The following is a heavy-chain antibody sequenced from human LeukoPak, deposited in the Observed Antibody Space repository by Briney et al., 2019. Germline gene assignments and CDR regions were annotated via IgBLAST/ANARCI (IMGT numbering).Heavy chain of an antibody. CDR1: GGSISSYY. Sequence: PSETLSLTCTVSGGSISSYYWRWLRPPPGKGLEWFGYIYYSGSTNYNPSLKSRVTISVDTSKNQFSLKLSSVTAADTAVYYCARVTYYDFWSGYFFDYWGQGTLVTVSS. D-gene: IGHD3-3*01. J-gene: IGHJ4*02. CDR2: IYYSGST. V-gene: IGHV4-59*01. CDR3: ARVTYYDFWSGYFFDY.